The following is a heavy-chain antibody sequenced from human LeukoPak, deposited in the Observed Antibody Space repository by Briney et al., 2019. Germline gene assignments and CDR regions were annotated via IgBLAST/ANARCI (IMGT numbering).Heavy chain of an antibody. J-gene: IGHJ4*02. Sequence: PSETLSLTCTVSGGSISSYYWSWIRQPPGKGLEWIGYIYYSGSTNYNPSLKSRVTISVDTSKNQFSLKLSSVTAADTAVYYCARGMNWVYFDYWGQGTLVTVSS. D-gene: IGHD7-27*01. CDR2: IYYSGST. V-gene: IGHV4-59*01. CDR3: ARGMNWVYFDY. CDR1: GGSISSYY.